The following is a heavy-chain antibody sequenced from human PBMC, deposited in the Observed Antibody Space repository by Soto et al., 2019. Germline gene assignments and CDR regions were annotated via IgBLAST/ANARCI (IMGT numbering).Heavy chain of an antibody. CDR1: GLTFSSYA. V-gene: IGHV3-23*01. J-gene: IGHJ5*02. CDR2: ISGSAGST. Sequence: EVQLLESGGGLIQPGGSLRLSCAASGLTFSSYAMSWVRQAPGKGLEWVSAISGSAGSTYYADSVKGRFTISRDNSKNTLYLQMTSLRAEDTDVYYCAKDQLYIRGVIHNWVDPWGQGNLVTVSS. CDR3: AKDQLYIRGVIHNWVDP. D-gene: IGHD3-10*02.